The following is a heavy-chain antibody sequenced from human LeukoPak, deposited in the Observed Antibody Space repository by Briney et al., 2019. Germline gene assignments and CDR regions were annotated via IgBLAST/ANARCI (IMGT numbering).Heavy chain of an antibody. J-gene: IGHJ4*02. CDR2: ISSSSSTI. CDR3: ARDVVTYYYDSSGYYPDY. CDR1: GFTFSDYS. Sequence: GGSLRLSCAASGFTFSDYSMNWVRQAPGKGLEWVSYISSSSSTIYYADSVKGRFTISRDNSKNTLYLQMNSLRAEDTAVYYCARDVVTYYYDSSGYYPDYWGQGTLVTVSS. D-gene: IGHD3-22*01. V-gene: IGHV3-48*01.